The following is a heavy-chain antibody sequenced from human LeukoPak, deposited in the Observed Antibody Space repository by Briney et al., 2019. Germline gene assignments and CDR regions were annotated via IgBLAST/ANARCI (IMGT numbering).Heavy chain of an antibody. V-gene: IGHV4-59*11. J-gene: IGHJ4*02. CDR3: ARDGYSTASYFDY. Sequence: SETLSLTCTVSGGSISSHFWSWIRQPPGKGLEWIGYIYYSGITSYNPSLKSRVTIPVDTSKNQFSLRLTSVTAADTAVYYCARDGYSTASYFDYWGQGTLVTVSS. CDR1: GGSISSHF. CDR2: IYYSGIT. D-gene: IGHD5-24*01.